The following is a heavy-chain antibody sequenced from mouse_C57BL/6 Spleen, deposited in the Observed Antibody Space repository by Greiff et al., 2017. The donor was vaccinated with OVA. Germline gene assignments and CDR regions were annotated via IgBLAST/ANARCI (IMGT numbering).Heavy chain of an antibody. CDR2: ISRGGSTI. J-gene: IGHJ4*01. Sequence: EVKLVESGGGLVKPGGSLKLSCAASGFTFSDYGMHWVRQAPEKGLEWVAYISRGGSTIYYAAKVKGRFTISRDNAKNTLFLQMSSLRSEDTAMYYCAKNDYYDNSYVRNAMDYWGQGTSVTVSS. V-gene: IGHV5-17*01. D-gene: IGHD1-1*01. CDR1: GFTFSDYG. CDR3: AKNDYYDNSYVRNAMDY.